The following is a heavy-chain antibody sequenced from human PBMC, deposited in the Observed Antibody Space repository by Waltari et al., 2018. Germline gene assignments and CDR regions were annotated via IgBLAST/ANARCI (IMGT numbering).Heavy chain of an antibody. D-gene: IGHD1-26*01. CDR3: ARGGGTFSKPQYFDS. CDR1: GYIFTTYC. Sequence: QVQLVQSGSELKKPGASVKVSCKASGYIFTTYCLNWVRQAPGQGLEWMGWINTHTGNPTYVQGFTGRFVFSLDTSVSTAYLQISSLKAEDSVIYYCARGGGTFSKPQYFDSWGQGTRVTVSS. V-gene: IGHV7-4-1*02. J-gene: IGHJ4*02. CDR2: INTHTGNP.